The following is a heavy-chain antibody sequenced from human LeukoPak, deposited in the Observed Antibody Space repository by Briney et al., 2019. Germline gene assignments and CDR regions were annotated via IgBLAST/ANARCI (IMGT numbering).Heavy chain of an antibody. CDR1: GFTCDDYG. D-gene: IGHD3-16*01. J-gene: IGHJ6*03. CDR3: AKGGGGRLIYYYYLDV. V-gene: IGHV3-20*04. CDR2: INWNGGST. Sequence: GGSLRFSCAASGFTCDDYGMSWVGQAPGKGLKWVSGINWNGGSTGYADSVKGRFTISRDNAKNSLYLQMNSLGAEDMALYYCAKGGGGRLIYYYYLDVWGKGTTVTVSS.